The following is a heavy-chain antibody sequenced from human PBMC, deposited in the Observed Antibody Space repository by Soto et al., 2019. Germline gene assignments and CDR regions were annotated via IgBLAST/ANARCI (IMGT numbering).Heavy chain of an antibody. CDR3: AKAEGGTWGTEYFQY. J-gene: IGHJ1*01. CDR1: GFTFSSYA. CDR2: ITGSGGDT. D-gene: IGHD7-27*01. Sequence: EVQLLESGGALVQPGGSLRLSCAASGFTFSSYAMTWVRQAPGKGLEWVSLITGSGGDTYYGDSVKGRFTISRDNSQNTLFLQMNSLRVEDTAVYFCAKAEGGTWGTEYFQYWGPGTLVTVSS. V-gene: IGHV3-23*01.